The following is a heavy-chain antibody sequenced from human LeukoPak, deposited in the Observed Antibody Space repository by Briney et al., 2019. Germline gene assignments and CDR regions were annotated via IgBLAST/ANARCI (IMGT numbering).Heavy chain of an antibody. J-gene: IGHJ5*02. D-gene: IGHD6-13*01. CDR3: ARERIAAVGTGWFDP. V-gene: IGHV3-30-3*01. CDR2: ISEGGNKK. Sequence: PGRPLRLSCAATGLTFSNYAIHWVRQAPGRGLEWVAVISEGGNKKYYADSVKGRFTISRDNSKNTLYLQMNSLRTEDTAVYYCARERIAAVGTGWFDPWGQGTLVTVSS. CDR1: GLTFSNYA.